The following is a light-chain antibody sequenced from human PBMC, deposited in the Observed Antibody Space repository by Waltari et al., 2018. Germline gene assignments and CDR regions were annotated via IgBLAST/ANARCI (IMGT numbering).Light chain of an antibody. J-gene: IGKJ3*01. V-gene: IGKV4-1*01. CDR1: QSVLYSSNNKNY. CDR2: WAS. CDR3: QQYYSTPIT. Sequence: DIVMTQSPDSLAVSLGERATINCKSSQSVLYSSNNKNYLAWYQQKPGQPPKLLIYWASTRESGVPYRFIGSGSGTDFTLTISSLQAEDVAVYYCQQYYSTPITFGPGTKVDIK.